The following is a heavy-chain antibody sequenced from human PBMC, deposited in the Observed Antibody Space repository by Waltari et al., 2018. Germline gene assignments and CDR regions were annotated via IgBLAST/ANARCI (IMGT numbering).Heavy chain of an antibody. CDR3: ARVNYYGPGTYASYHFDY. CDR1: GYSINRGYY. Sequence: QVQLQESGPGLVEPSETLSLSCTVSGYSINRGYYWGWIRQPPGKGLEWIGSVHHRGTTFYNPSLKSRVTLSIEASKNQFSLNLSSVTAADTAMYFCARVNYYGPGTYASYHFDYWGQGTLVTVSS. D-gene: IGHD3-10*01. CDR2: VHHRGTT. J-gene: IGHJ4*02. V-gene: IGHV4-38-2*02.